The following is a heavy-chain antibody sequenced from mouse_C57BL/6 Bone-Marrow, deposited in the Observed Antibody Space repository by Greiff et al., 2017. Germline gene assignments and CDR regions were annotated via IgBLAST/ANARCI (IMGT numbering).Heavy chain of an antibody. Sequence: QVQLQQSGAELARPGASVKLSCKASGYTFTSYGISWVKQRTGQGLEWIGEIYPRSGNPYYNEKFKGKATLTADKSSTTAYMELRRLTSEDSAVYFCARSYYGGYYRLDAMDYWCQGTSVTVSS. CDR1: GYTFTSYG. V-gene: IGHV1-81*01. CDR3: ARSYYGGYYRLDAMDY. CDR2: IYPRSGNP. J-gene: IGHJ4*01. D-gene: IGHD2-3*01.